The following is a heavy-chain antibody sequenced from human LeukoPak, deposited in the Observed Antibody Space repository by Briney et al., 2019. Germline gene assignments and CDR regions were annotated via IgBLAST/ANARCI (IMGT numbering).Heavy chain of an antibody. Sequence: GGSLRLSCAASGFTFSSFGMHWVRQAPGKGLEWVAVISYDGSDKYYADSLKGRFTISRDNSKNTLYLQMNSLRAEDTAVYYCAKDRSGSPQVDYWGQGTLVTVSS. D-gene: IGHD1-26*01. CDR3: AKDRSGSPQVDY. V-gene: IGHV3-30*18. CDR2: ISYDGSDK. CDR1: GFTFSSFG. J-gene: IGHJ4*02.